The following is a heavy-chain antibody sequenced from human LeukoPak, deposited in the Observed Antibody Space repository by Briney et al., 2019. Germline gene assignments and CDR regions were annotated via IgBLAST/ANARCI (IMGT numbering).Heavy chain of an antibody. D-gene: IGHD3-10*01. J-gene: IGHJ4*02. Sequence: WASVKVSCKASAYTFTSYDINWVRHATGQGLEWMGGMNPNSGNTGYAQKFQGRVTMTRNTSISTAYMELSSLRSEDTAVYYCARGGRIGSCFGKDKPPICWGQGTLVTVSS. V-gene: IGHV1-8*01. CDR3: ARGGRIGSCFGKDKPPIC. CDR2: MNPNSGNT. CDR1: AYTFTSYD.